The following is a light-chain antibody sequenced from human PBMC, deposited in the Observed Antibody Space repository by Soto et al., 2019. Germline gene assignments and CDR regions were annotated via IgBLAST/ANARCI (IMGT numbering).Light chain of an antibody. Sequence: DIQLTQSPSCLSASFGDRVTLTFRASQALSNYLAWYQQKPGKAPDLLIYSASTLQSGVPSRFSGSGSETEFSLTIRALQTEDFATYYCQQLSRYPLTFGGGTKVE. J-gene: IGKJ4*01. CDR3: QQLSRYPLT. V-gene: IGKV1-9*01. CDR2: SAS. CDR1: QALSNY.